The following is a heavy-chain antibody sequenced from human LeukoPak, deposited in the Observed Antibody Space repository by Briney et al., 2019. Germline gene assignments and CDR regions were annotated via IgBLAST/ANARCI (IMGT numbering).Heavy chain of an antibody. V-gene: IGHV3-15*01. D-gene: IGHD3-9*01. CDR1: GFTFKSAW. Sequence: PGGSLTLSCAASGFTFKSAWMTWVRQSSGKGLEWVGRIKSVTDGGTTDYAAPVKGRFTISRHDSENTLYLQMNSLKIEDTAVYYCTTDDILTGYPRGYYYYGFDVWGQGTTVTVSS. CDR3: TTDDILTGYPRGYYYYGFDV. J-gene: IGHJ6*02. CDR2: IKSVTDGGTT.